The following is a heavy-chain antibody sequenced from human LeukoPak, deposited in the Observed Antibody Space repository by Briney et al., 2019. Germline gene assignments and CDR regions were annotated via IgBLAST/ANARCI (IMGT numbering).Heavy chain of an antibody. J-gene: IGHJ5*02. CDR2: IDPSDSYT. CDR1: GYSFTSYW. CDR3: ATTDYDILTGYQRWFDP. Sequence: GESLKISCKGSGYSFTSYWISWVRQMPGKGVEWMGRIDPSDSYTNYSPSFQGHVTISADKSISTAYLQWSSLKASDTAMYYCATTDYDILTGYQRWFDPWGQGTLVTVSS. D-gene: IGHD3-9*01. V-gene: IGHV5-10-1*01.